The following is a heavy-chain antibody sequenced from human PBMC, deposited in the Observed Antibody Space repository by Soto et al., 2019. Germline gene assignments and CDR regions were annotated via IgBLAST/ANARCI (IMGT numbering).Heavy chain of an antibody. CDR2: IYHSGST. CDR3: ARPRIAAAEGVNWFDP. V-gene: IGHV4-4*02. CDR1: GGSISSSNW. D-gene: IGHD6-13*01. J-gene: IGHJ5*02. Sequence: SETLSLTCAVSGGSISSSNWWSWVRQPPGKGLEWIGEIYHSGSTNYNPSLKSRVTISVDTSKNQFSLKLSSVTAADTAVYYCARPRIAAAEGVNWFDPWGQGTLVTVSS.